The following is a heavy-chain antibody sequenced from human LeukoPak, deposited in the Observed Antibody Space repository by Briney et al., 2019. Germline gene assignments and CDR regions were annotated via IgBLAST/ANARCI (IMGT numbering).Heavy chain of an antibody. V-gene: IGHV1-2*04. Sequence: ASVKVSCKASGYTFTGHYMHWVRQAPGQGLEWMGWINPNSGGTNYAQKFQGWVTITRNTSISTAYMELSSLRSEDTAVYYCAREDSSSRGAFDIWGQGTMVTVSS. D-gene: IGHD6-13*01. CDR2: INPNSGGT. J-gene: IGHJ3*02. CDR3: AREDSSSRGAFDI. CDR1: GYTFTGHY.